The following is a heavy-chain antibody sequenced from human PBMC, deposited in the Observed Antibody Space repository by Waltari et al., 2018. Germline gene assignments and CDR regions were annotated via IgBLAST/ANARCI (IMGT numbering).Heavy chain of an antibody. CDR1: GGSISSYY. J-gene: IGHJ4*02. CDR2: IYYSGST. V-gene: IGHV4-59*01. Sequence: QVQLQESGPGLVKPSETLSLTCTVSGGSISSYYWSWIRQPPGKGLEWIGYIYYSGSTNYNPSLKSRVTISVDTSKNQFSLKLTSVTAADTAVYYCAREGGWDSSGYYKYYFDYWGQGTLVTVSS. CDR3: AREGGWDSSGYYKYYFDY. D-gene: IGHD3-22*01.